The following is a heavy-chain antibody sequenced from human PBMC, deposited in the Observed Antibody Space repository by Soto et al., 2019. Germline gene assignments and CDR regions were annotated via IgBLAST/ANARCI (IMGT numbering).Heavy chain of an antibody. D-gene: IGHD1-1*01. V-gene: IGHV5-51*01. Sequence: EVQLVQSGAEVKKPGESLKISCKASGYSFPGYWIGWVRQMPGKGLEWMGIIYPDNSNTRYNPSFQGQVTISADKSISTAYLQWSSLKASDTAIYYCAGQAAAVATVPLLYFDPWGQGTLVTVSS. CDR1: GYSFPGYW. CDR3: AGQAAAVATVPLLYFDP. CDR2: IYPDNSNT. J-gene: IGHJ5*02.